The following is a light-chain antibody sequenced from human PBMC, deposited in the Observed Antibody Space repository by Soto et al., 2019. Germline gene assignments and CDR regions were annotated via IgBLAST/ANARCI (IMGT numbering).Light chain of an antibody. Sequence: DIHMTQSRSSLSASVGDRVTITCRASQSVNRYLNWYQQKPGKAPKLLISAASSLQGGVPSRFSGSGSGTDFTLTISGLQPDDFATYFCQQSDTTPWAFGQGTKVDIK. CDR3: QQSDTTPWA. CDR1: QSVNRY. J-gene: IGKJ1*01. V-gene: IGKV1-39*01. CDR2: AAS.